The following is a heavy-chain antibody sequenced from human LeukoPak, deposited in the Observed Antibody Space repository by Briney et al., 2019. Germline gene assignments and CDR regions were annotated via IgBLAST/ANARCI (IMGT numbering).Heavy chain of an antibody. D-gene: IGHD5-12*01. J-gene: IGHJ5*02. CDR1: GGTFSSYA. Sequence: SVKVSCKAPGGTFSSYAISWVRQAPGQGLEWMGGIIPIFGTANYAQKFQGRVTITADESTSTAYMELSSLRSEDTAVYYCARAHSGYDSDWFDPWGQGTLVTLSS. V-gene: IGHV1-69*01. CDR3: ARAHSGYDSDWFDP. CDR2: IIPIFGTA.